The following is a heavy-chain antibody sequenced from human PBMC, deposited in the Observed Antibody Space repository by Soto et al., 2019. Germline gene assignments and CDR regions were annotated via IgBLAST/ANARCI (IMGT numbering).Heavy chain of an antibody. V-gene: IGHV4-59*01. CDR2: IYYSGST. D-gene: IGHD3-10*01. Sequence: QVQLQESGPGLVKPSETLSLTCTVSGGSISSYYWSWIRQPPGKGLEWFGYIYYSGSTNYNPSLKSRVTISVYTSKNQFSLKLSSVTAADTAVYYCARRYGSAFDIWGQGTMVTVSS. CDR1: GGSISSYY. CDR3: ARRYGSAFDI. J-gene: IGHJ3*02.